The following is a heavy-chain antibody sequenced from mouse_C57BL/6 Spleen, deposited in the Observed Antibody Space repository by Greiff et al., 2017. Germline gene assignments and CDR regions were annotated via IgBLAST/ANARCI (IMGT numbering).Heavy chain of an antibody. V-gene: IGHV1-15*01. CDR2: IDPETGGT. CDR1: GYTFTDYE. J-gene: IGHJ4*01. D-gene: IGHD2-4*01. CDR3: TDYDYDGGVYAMDY. Sequence: QVQLQQSGAELVRPGASVTLSCKASGYTFTDYEMHWVKQTPVHGLEWIGAIDPETGGTAYNQKFKGKAILTADKSSSTAYMELRSLTSEDSAVYYCTDYDYDGGVYAMDYWGQGTSVTVSS.